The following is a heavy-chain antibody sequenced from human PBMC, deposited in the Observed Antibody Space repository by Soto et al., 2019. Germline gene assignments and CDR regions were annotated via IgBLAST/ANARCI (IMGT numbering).Heavy chain of an antibody. CDR1: GFTFSSYE. CDR3: ARSPLSGTFTYYYYAMDV. V-gene: IGHV3-48*03. Sequence: LRLSCTVSGFTFSSYEMNWVRQAPGKGLEWVSYISSSGDTIYYADSVKGRFTISRDNAKNSLYLQMNSLRAEDTAVYYCARSPLSGTFTYYYYAMDVWGQGTTVTVSS. D-gene: IGHD1-26*01. CDR2: ISSSGDTI. J-gene: IGHJ6*02.